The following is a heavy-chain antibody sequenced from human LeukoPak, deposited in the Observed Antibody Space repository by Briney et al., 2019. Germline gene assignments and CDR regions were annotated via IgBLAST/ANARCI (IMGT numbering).Heavy chain of an antibody. D-gene: IGHD5-18*01. Sequence: SVKVSCKASGGTFSSYAISWVRQAPGQGLEWMGRIIPIFGTANYAQKFQGRVTITTDESTSTAYMELSSLRSEDTAVYYCASGILAYSYGCHFDYWGQGTLVTVSS. J-gene: IGHJ4*02. CDR1: GGTFSSYA. V-gene: IGHV1-69*05. CDR3: ASGILAYSYGCHFDY. CDR2: IIPIFGTA.